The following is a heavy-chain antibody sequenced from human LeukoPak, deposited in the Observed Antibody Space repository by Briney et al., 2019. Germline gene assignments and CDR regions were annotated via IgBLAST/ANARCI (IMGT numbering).Heavy chain of an antibody. Sequence: PGGSLRLSCAASGFTFSSYSMNWVRQAPGKGLEWVSYISSSSSTIYYADSVKGRFTISRDNAKNSLYLQMNSLRAEDTAVYYCAKDGEDSGSEPFDPWGQGTLVTVSS. CDR3: AKDGEDSGSEPFDP. CDR1: GFTFSSYS. J-gene: IGHJ5*02. D-gene: IGHD3-10*01. V-gene: IGHV3-48*01. CDR2: ISSSSSTI.